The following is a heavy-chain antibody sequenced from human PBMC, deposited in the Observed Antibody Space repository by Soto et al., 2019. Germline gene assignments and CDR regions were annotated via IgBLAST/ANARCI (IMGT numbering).Heavy chain of an antibody. J-gene: IGHJ4*02. CDR3: AREVGYCDFSAAMLD. V-gene: IGHV1-69*01. D-gene: IGHD4-17*01. CDR1: GGTFSSHS. CDR2: IITLFGTA. Sequence: VQLMQSGAEVKQPGSSVRVSCKASGGTFSSHSINWVRQAPGQGLEWMGGIITLFGTANYAQNFQGRVTITADQSTSTPYMELNSLRSDDTAVYSCAREVGYCDFSAAMLDCGQGTLVTVSS.